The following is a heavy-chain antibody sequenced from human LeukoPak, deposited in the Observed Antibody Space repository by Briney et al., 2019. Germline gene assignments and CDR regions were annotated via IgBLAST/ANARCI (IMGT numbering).Heavy chain of an antibody. CDR2: ITYDGSRA. Sequence: GGSLRLSCAGSGFTSGGYGMHWFRQTPGKGLEWVAVITYDGSRAFYADSVKGRFTISRDNSKNTMSVQMDDLRAEDTAVYYCTRYNNDHFDYWGQGTLITVSS. V-gene: IGHV3-33*01. J-gene: IGHJ4*02. D-gene: IGHD1-14*01. CDR1: GFTSGGYG. CDR3: TRYNNDHFDY.